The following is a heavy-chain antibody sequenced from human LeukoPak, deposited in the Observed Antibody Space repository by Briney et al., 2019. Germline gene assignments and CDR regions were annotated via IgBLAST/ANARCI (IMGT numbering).Heavy chain of an antibody. CDR1: GFTFSSYW. D-gene: IGHD3-3*01. J-gene: IGHJ3*02. CDR2: INTDGSST. CDR3: AREDFWSGPDI. Sequence: KSGGSLRLSCAASGFTFSSYWMHWVRQAPGKGLVWVSRINTDGSSTSYADSVKGRFTISRDNAKNTLYLQMNSLRAEDTAVYYSAREDFWSGPDIWGQGTMVTVSS. V-gene: IGHV3-74*01.